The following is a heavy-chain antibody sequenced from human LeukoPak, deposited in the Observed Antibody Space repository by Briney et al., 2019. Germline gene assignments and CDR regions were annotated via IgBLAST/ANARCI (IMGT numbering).Heavy chain of an antibody. Sequence: PGGSLRLSCAASGFTVSSNYMSWVRQAPGKGLEWVSVIYSGGSTYYADSVKGRFTISRDNSKNTLYLQMNSLRAEDTAVYYCARGTYSESYWVVDAFDIWGQGTMVTVSS. D-gene: IGHD1-26*01. CDR1: GFTVSSNY. CDR3: ARGTYSESYWVVDAFDI. J-gene: IGHJ3*02. CDR2: IYSGGST. V-gene: IGHV3-53*01.